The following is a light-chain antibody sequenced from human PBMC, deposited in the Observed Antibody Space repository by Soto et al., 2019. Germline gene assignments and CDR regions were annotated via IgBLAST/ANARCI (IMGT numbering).Light chain of an antibody. Sequence: QAASVSGSPGQSITISCTGTSSDVGGYKYVSWYQQHPGKAPKLMIYEVTNRPSGVSNRFSGSKSGNTASLTISGLQAEDEADYYCSSYTSSSTWVFGGGTKVTVL. V-gene: IGLV2-14*01. CDR1: SSDVGGYKY. CDR3: SSYTSSSTWV. CDR2: EVT. J-gene: IGLJ3*02.